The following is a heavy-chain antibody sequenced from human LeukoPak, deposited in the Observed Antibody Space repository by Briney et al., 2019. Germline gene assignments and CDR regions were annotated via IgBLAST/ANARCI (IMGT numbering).Heavy chain of an antibody. CDR1: GGSISSYF. V-gene: IGHV4-59*08. D-gene: IGHD4-11*01. J-gene: IGHJ4*02. Sequence: SETLSLTCTVSGGSISSYFWSWIRQPPGKGLEWIGYIYYTGGTNYNPSLKSRVTISVDTPKNQFSLKLSSVTAADTAVYYCARRDPYSAFDSWGQGTLVTVSS. CDR2: IYYTGGT. CDR3: ARRDPYSAFDS.